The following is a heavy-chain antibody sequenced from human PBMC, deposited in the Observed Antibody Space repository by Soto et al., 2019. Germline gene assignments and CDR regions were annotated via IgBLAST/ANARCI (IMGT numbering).Heavy chain of an antibody. CDR2: IKSVADGGTT. Sequence: EVQLVESGGGLVKPGGSLRLSCVASGFTFNNAWMTWVRQAPGKGPERVGRIKSVADGGTTDYAAPVKGRFNISRDDSKNTLFLQMKRLKTEDTAVYYCSTDRPYSFGALNSWGQGTMVTVSS. CDR3: STDRPYSFGALNS. J-gene: IGHJ3*01. CDR1: GFTFNNAW. D-gene: IGHD2-21*01. V-gene: IGHV3-15*01.